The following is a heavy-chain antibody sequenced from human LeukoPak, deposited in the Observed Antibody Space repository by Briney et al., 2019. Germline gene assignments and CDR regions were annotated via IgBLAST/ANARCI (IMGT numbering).Heavy chain of an antibody. V-gene: IGHV3-30*04. CDR3: AREPLYAYLEY. Sequence: GGSLRLSCAASGFTFSSYAMHWVRQAPGKGLEWVAVISYDGSNKYYADSVKGRFTISRDNSKNTLYLQMNSMRAEDTAVYYCAREPLYAYLEYWGQPTMVSVSS. D-gene: IGHD1-1*01. CDR1: GFTFSSYA. J-gene: IGHJ4*02. CDR2: ISYDGSNK.